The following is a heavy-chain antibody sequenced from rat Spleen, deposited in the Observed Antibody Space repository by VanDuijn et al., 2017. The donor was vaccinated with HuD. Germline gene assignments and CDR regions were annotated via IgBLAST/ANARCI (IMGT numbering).Heavy chain of an antibody. CDR1: GYSITSSYR. J-gene: IGHJ2*01. CDR2: INSAGST. CDR3: ARHPITIAATASY. V-gene: IGHV3-3*01. D-gene: IGHD1-2*01. Sequence: EVQLQESGPGLVKPSQSLSLTCSVTGYSITSSYRWNWIRKFPGNKLEWMGYINSAGSTNYNPSLKSRISITRDTSKNQFFLQVNSVTTEDTATYYCARHPITIAATASYWGQRVMVTVSS.